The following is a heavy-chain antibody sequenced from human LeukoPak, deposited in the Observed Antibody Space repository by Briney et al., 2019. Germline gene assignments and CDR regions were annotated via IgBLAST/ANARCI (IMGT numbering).Heavy chain of an antibody. V-gene: IGHV3-21*01. D-gene: IGHD3-22*01. CDR2: ITSSSSYI. Sequence: GGSLRLSCAASGFTFSSYRMNWVRQAPGKGLEWVSSITSSSSYIYYADSVKGRFTISRDNAKNSLYLHMNSLRAEDTAVYYCARHVVAVGFDYWGQGTLVTVSS. J-gene: IGHJ4*02. CDR1: GFTFSSYR. CDR3: ARHVVAVGFDY.